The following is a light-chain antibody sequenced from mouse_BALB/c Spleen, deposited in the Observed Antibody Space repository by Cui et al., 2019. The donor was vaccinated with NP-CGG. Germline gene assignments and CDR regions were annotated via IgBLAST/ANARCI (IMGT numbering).Light chain of an antibody. V-gene: IGLV1*01. J-gene: IGLJ1*01. CDR2: GTN. CDR3: ALWYSNHWV. CDR1: TGAVTTSNY. Sequence: QAVVTQESALTTSPGETVTLTCRSSTGAVTTSNYANWVQEKPDHLFTGLIGGTNNRPPGVPARFSGSLIGDKAALTITGAQTEDEAIYFCALWYSNHWVFGGGNKLTVL.